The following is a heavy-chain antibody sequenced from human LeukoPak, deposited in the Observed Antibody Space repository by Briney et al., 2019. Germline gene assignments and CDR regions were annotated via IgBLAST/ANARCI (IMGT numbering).Heavy chain of an antibody. V-gene: IGHV5-51*01. CDR1: GYSFTTSW. CDR3: ARRRGSDFDY. Sequence: GESLKISCKGSGYSFTTSWIGWVRQMPGKGLEWMGIIFPADSDTRYSPSFQGQVTISADKSISTAYLQWSSLKASDTAIFYCARRRGSDFDYWGQGTLVTVSS. D-gene: IGHD3-10*01. CDR2: IFPADSDT. J-gene: IGHJ4*02.